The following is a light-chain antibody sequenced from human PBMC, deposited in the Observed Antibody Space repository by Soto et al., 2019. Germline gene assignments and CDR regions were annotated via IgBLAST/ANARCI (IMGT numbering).Light chain of an antibody. J-gene: IGKJ4*01. V-gene: IGKV1-33*01. CDR1: QDIKNY. Sequence: DIQRTQSPSSLSASVGDRVTITCQASQDIKNYLNWYQQKPGKAPKLLIYEASNLETGVPSRFGGSGSGRSFTFTISSLQPEDIATYYCQQCDDFITFGGGTRIEIK. CDR2: EAS. CDR3: QQCDDFIT.